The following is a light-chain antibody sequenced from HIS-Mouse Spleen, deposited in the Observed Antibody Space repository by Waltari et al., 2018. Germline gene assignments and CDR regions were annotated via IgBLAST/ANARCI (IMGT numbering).Light chain of an antibody. CDR3: QSADSSGTYVV. J-gene: IGLJ2*01. V-gene: IGLV3-25*03. CDR1: ALPTQY. CDR2: KDS. Sequence: SYELTQPPSVSVSPGQTARITCSGDALPTQYAYWYQQKQGQAPVLVIYKDSERPSGIPERFSGSSSGTTVTLTISGVQAEDEADYYCQSADSSGTYVVFGGGTKLTVL.